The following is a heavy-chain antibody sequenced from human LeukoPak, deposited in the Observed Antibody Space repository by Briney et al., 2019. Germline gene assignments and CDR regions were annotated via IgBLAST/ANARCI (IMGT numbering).Heavy chain of an antibody. J-gene: IGHJ4*02. CDR1: GFTFSSYA. Sequence: PGASLRLSCAASGFTFSSYAMSWVRQAPGKGLEWVSAISGSGGSTYYADSVKGRFTISRDNSKNTLYLQMNSLRAEDTAVYYCAKDVALIQLWLNPLLDYWGQGTLVTASS. D-gene: IGHD5-18*01. CDR2: ISGSGGST. V-gene: IGHV3-23*01. CDR3: AKDVALIQLWLNPLLDY.